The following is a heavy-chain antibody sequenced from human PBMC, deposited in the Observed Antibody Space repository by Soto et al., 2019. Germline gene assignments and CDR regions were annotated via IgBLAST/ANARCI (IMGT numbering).Heavy chain of an antibody. CDR3: VKPSGWYPDY. J-gene: IGHJ4*02. V-gene: IGHV3-30-3*02. Sequence: QEQLVESGGGVVQPGRSLRLSCAASGFTFSSFAVHWVRQAPGKGLEWVAGISYDGSNQYYADSVKGRFTISRDNSKNTLDLQMSSLRGEDTAVYYCVKPSGWYPDYWGQGTHVTVSS. D-gene: IGHD6-19*01. CDR1: GFTFSSFA. CDR2: ISYDGSNQ.